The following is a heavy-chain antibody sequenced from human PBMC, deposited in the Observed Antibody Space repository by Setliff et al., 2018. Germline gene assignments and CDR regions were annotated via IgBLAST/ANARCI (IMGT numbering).Heavy chain of an antibody. CDR2: IIPMFGTP. V-gene: IGHV1-69*05. J-gene: IGHJ4*02. D-gene: IGHD5-18*01. Sequence: SVKVSCKASGDSFSNYAISWVRQAPGQGLEWMGGIIPMFGTPAYTQKFQDRVTITTDESTSTAYMELSSLRSEDTAVYYCARAPLESGYNYGQGHYFDYWGQGTLV. CDR3: ARAPLESGYNYGQGHYFDY. CDR1: GDSFSNYA.